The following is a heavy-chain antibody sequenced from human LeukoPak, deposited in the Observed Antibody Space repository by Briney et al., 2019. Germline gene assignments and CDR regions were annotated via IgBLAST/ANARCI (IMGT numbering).Heavy chain of an antibody. CDR3: ARPLGGDGYSRRFDY. CDR2: VNPNSGGT. D-gene: IGHD3-22*01. Sequence: ASVKVSCKASGYTFTGYYMHWVRQAPGQGLEWMGWVNPNSGGTNYAQKFQGRVTMTRDTSISTAYMELSRLRSDDTAVYYCARPLGGDGYSRRFDYWGQGTLVTVSS. V-gene: IGHV1-2*02. J-gene: IGHJ4*02. CDR1: GYTFTGYY.